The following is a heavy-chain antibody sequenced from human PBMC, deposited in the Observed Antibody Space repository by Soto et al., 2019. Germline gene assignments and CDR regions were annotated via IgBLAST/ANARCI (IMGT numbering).Heavy chain of an antibody. CDR3: ARSRGGYFHY. CDR2: IYYSGST. Sequence: SETLSLTCTVSGVSIRSYYWSWIRQPPGKGLEWIGYIYYSGSTNYNPSLKSRVTISGDTSKNQFSLKLSSVTAADTAVYYCARSRGGYFHYWGQGTLVTVSS. V-gene: IGHV4-59*01. J-gene: IGHJ4*02. D-gene: IGHD3-22*01. CDR1: GVSIRSYY.